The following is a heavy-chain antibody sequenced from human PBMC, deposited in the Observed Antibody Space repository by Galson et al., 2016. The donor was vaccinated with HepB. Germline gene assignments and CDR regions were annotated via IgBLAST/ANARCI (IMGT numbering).Heavy chain of an antibody. CDR1: GDTFRRYA. D-gene: IGHD3-3*01. CDR3: ARLLGPTAGAVIPPNDALAI. Sequence: SVKVSCKASGDTFRRYAISWVRQAPGQGLEWMGGIMAVVGSADYAQKFQDRVTITEDTATTTVYMEVNSLRFEDTALYYCARLLGPTAGAVIPPNDALAIWGQGTMVAVSS. V-gene: IGHV1-69*06. J-gene: IGHJ3*02. CDR2: IMAVVGSA.